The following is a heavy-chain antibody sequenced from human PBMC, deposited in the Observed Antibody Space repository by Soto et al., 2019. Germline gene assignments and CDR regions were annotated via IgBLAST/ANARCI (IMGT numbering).Heavy chain of an antibody. Sequence: QVQLQESGPGLVKPSETLSPTCTVSGGSVSSGSYYWSWIRQPPGKGLEWIGYIYYSGSTNYNPSLKSRVTISVDTSKNQFSLKLSSVTAADTAVYYCASEQGNSAPYYYYGMDVWGQGTTVTVSS. V-gene: IGHV4-61*01. CDR2: IYYSGST. CDR1: GGSVSSGSYY. J-gene: IGHJ6*02. CDR3: ASEQGNSAPYYYYGMDV.